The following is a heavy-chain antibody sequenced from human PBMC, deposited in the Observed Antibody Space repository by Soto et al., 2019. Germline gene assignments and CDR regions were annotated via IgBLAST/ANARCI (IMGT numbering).Heavy chain of an antibody. Sequence: SETLSLTCSVSGTSVSNYYWSWIRQPAGKGLEHIGRIYTSGSTSYNPSLKSRVTMSMDTSQTQIYLNLTSVTAADTAVYYCARGGIQLSYAFDYWGQGILVTV. CDR1: GTSVSNYY. CDR2: IYTSGST. V-gene: IGHV4-4*07. J-gene: IGHJ4*02. D-gene: IGHD3-10*01. CDR3: ARGGIQLSYAFDY.